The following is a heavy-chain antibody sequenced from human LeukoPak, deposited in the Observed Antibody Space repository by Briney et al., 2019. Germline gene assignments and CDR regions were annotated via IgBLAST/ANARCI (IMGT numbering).Heavy chain of an antibody. D-gene: IGHD3-16*02. CDR2: INHSGST. V-gene: IGHV4-34*01. Sequence: PSETLSFTCAVYGGSFSGYYWNWIRQAPEKGLEWIGEINHSGSTNYNPSLKSRVTMSVDTSRNQFSLRLSSVTAADTAVYYCARSYDYLWGSHRYTPTFDSWGQGTLVTVSS. CDR1: GGSFSGYY. J-gene: IGHJ4*02. CDR3: ARSYDYLWGSHRYTPTFDS.